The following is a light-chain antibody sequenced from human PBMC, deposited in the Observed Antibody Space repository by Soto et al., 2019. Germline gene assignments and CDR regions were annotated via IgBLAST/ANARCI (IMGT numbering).Light chain of an antibody. Sequence: QSALTQPASVSGSPGQSIAISCTGSGSDVGGYNYVSWYQQHPGKAPKLLIYGNSNRPSGVPDRFSGSKSGTSASLAITGLQAEDEADYYCQSYDSSLSGYVFGTGTKLTVL. CDR1: GSDVGGYNY. CDR2: GNS. CDR3: QSYDSSLSGYV. J-gene: IGLJ1*01. V-gene: IGLV2-14*03.